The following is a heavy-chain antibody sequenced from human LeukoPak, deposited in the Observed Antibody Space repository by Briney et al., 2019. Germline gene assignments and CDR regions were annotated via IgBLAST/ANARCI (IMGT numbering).Heavy chain of an antibody. CDR2: IGTAGDT. CDR1: GFTFSSYD. J-gene: IGHJ4*02. Sequence: GGSLRLSCAASGFTFSSYDMHWVRQATGKGLEWVSAIGTAGDTYYPGSVKGRFTISRENAKNSLYLQMNSLRAGDTAVYYCAREYRSSSGRAFDYWGQGTLVTVSS. V-gene: IGHV3-13*01. CDR3: AREYRSSSGRAFDY. D-gene: IGHD6-6*01.